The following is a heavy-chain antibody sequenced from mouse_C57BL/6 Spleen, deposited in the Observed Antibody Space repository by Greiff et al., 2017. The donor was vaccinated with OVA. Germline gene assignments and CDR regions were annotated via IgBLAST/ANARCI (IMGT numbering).Heavy chain of an antibody. D-gene: IGHD1-1*01. J-gene: IGHJ1*03. CDR2: ISSGSSTI. CDR3: AGLLSYWYFDV. V-gene: IGHV5-17*01. CDR1: GFTFSDYG. Sequence: EVQGVESGGGLVKPGGSLKLSCAASGFTFSDYGMHWVRQAPEKGLEWVAYISSGSSTIYYADTVKGRFTISRDNAKNTLFLQMTSLRSEDTAMYYCAGLLSYWYFDVWGTGTTVTVSS.